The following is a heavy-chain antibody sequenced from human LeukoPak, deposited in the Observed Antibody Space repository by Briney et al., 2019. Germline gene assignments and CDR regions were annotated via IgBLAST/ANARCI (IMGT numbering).Heavy chain of an antibody. J-gene: IGHJ4*02. CDR2: ISYDGSNK. D-gene: IGHD3-22*01. V-gene: IGHV3-30*04. Sequence: GGSLRLSCAASGFTFSSYAMHWVRQAPGKGLEWVAVISYDGSNKYYADSVKGRFTISRDNSKNTLYLQMNSLRAEDTAVYYCAREYYYDSSGYDYWGQGTLVTVSS. CDR3: AREYYYDSSGYDY. CDR1: GFTFSSYA.